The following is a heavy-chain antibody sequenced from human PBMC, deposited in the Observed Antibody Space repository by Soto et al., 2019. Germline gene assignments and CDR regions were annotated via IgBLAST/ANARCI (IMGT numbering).Heavy chain of an antibody. CDR2: IYYSGST. Sequence: SETLSLTCTVSGGSISSSSYYWGWIRQPPGKGLEWIGSIYYSGSTYYNPSLKSRVTISVDTSKNQFSLKLSSVTAADTALYYCARHLYYDISPGYLRPYHYYGMDVWGQGTTVTVS. CDR1: GGSISSSSYY. J-gene: IGHJ6*02. CDR3: ARHLYYDISPGYLRPYHYYGMDV. D-gene: IGHD3-9*01. V-gene: IGHV4-39*01.